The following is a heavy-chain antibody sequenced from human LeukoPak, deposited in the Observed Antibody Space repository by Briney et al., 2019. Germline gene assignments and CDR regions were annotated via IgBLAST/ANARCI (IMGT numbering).Heavy chain of an antibody. Sequence: AIRVSRDSTYYADSLKRRFTISRDNCKNKVYVKMNSLRAEDTAVYYCAKGGLWFGELIDYWGQGTLVTVSS. J-gene: IGHJ4*02. V-gene: IGHV3-23*01. CDR2: IRVSRDST. CDR3: AKGGLWFGELIDY. D-gene: IGHD3-10*01.